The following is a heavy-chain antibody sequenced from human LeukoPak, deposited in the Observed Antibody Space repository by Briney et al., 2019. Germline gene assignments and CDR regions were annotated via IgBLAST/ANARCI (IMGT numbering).Heavy chain of an antibody. CDR3: ARDGVAGGFDY. J-gene: IGHJ4*02. Sequence: PSETLSLTCTVSGGSISSYYWSWIWQPPGKGLEWIGYIYYSGSTNYNPSLKSRVTISVDTSKNQYSLKLSSVTAADTAVYYCARDGVAGGFDYWGQGTLVTVSS. D-gene: IGHD6-19*01. CDR2: IYYSGST. CDR1: GGSISSYY. V-gene: IGHV4-59*01.